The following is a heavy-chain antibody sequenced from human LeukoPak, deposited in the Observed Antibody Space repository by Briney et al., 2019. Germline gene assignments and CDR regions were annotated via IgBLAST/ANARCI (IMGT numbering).Heavy chain of an antibody. CDR2: IIPFFGTA. CDR3: ARSPTPASYDFWSGYQLSFDY. J-gene: IGHJ4*02. V-gene: IGHV1-69*13. D-gene: IGHD3-3*01. CDR1: GGTFSSYA. Sequence: SVTVSCKASGGTFSSYAISWVRQAPGQGLEWMGGIIPFFGTANYAQKFQGRVTITADESTSTAYMELSSLRSEDTAVYYCARSPTPASYDFWSGYQLSFDYWGQGTLVTVSS.